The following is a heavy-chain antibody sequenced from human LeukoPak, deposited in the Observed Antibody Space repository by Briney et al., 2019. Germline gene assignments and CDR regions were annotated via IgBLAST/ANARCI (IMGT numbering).Heavy chain of an antibody. Sequence: PSGPLSLTCAVSGGSISSSNWWSWVRQPPGKGLEWIGEIYHSGSTNYNPSLKSRVTISVDKSKNQFSLKLSSVTAADTAVYYCARTSSSSSWSWFDPWGQGTLVTVSS. J-gene: IGHJ5*02. CDR2: IYHSGST. D-gene: IGHD6-13*01. CDR3: ARTSSSSSWSWFDP. CDR1: GGSISSSNW. V-gene: IGHV4-4*02.